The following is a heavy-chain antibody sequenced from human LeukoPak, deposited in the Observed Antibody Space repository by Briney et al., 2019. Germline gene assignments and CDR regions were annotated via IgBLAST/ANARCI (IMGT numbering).Heavy chain of an antibody. J-gene: IGHJ3*02. Sequence: SETLSLTCTVSGGSISSGCYCWNWIRQPAGKGLEGIGRIYTSGNTNYNPSLKSRLTISVDTSKNQFSLKLSSVTAADTAVYYCARAEWELDDAFDIWGQGTMVTVSS. D-gene: IGHD1-26*01. CDR3: ARAEWELDDAFDI. V-gene: IGHV4-61*02. CDR1: GGSISSGCYC. CDR2: IYTSGNT.